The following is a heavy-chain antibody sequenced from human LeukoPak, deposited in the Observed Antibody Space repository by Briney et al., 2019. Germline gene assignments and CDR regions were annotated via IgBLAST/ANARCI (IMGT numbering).Heavy chain of an antibody. CDR3: ARMWIQLWYGYFDY. D-gene: IGHD5-18*01. J-gene: IGHJ4*02. V-gene: IGHV1-2*02. CDR1: GYTFTGYY. Sequence: GASVKVSCKASGYTFTGYYMHWVRQAPGQGLEWMGWINPNSGGTSYAQKFQGRVTMTRDTSISTAYMELSRLRSDDTAVYYCARMWIQLWYGYFDYWGQGTLVTVSS. CDR2: INPNSGGT.